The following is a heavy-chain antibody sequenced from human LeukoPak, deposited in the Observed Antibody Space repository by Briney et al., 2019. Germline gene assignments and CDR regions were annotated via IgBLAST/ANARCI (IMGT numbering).Heavy chain of an antibody. V-gene: IGHV3-48*01. CDR1: GFTFSSYS. CDR3: AGRAIAAAMFDY. Sequence: PGGSLRLSCAASGFTFSSYSMNWVRQAPGKGLEWISYITTSGGAKNYADSVKGRFTISRDNAENSLYLQMSSLRAEDTAVYYCAGRAIAAAMFDYWGQGTLVTVSS. J-gene: IGHJ4*02. D-gene: IGHD6-13*01. CDR2: ITTSGGAK.